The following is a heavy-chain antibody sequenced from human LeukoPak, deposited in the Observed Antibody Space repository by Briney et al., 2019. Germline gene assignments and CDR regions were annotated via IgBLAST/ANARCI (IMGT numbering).Heavy chain of an antibody. J-gene: IGHJ6*02. V-gene: IGHV7-4-1*02. CDR3: ARGDHYGFLSCYSPTGMDG. D-gene: IGHD3-3*01. Sequence: ASVKVSCKASGYTFTSYAMNWVRQAPGQGLEWMGWINTNTGNPTYAQGFTGRFVFSLDTSVSTAYLQISSLKAEDTAVYYCARGDHYGFLSCYSPTGMDGLGQGTNVNVS. CDR2: INTNTGNP. CDR1: GYTFTSYA.